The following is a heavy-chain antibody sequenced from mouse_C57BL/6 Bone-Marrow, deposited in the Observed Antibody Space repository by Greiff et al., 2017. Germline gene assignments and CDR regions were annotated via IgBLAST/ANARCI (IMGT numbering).Heavy chain of an antibody. CDR3: ARWGTTVVADY. Sequence: QVQLQQSGAELARPGASVKLSCKASGYTFTSYGISWEKQRTGQGLEWIGEIYPRSGNTYYNEKFKGKATLTADKSSSTAYMELRSQTAEDSAVYFCARWGTTVVADYWGQGTTLTVSS. J-gene: IGHJ2*01. V-gene: IGHV1-81*01. CDR1: GYTFTSYG. D-gene: IGHD1-1*01. CDR2: IYPRSGNT.